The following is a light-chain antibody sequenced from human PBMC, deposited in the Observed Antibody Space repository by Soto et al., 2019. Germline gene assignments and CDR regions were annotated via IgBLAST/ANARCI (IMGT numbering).Light chain of an antibody. CDR2: GAS. Sequence: EIVLTQPPGTLSLSPGDRATLSCRASQSLSSNYLAWYQQKPGQAPRLLIYGASRRATDIPDRFSGSGSGTDFALTITRLEPADFAVYFCQQYDTFPRTFGQGTKVEIQ. J-gene: IGKJ1*01. CDR3: QQYDTFPRT. V-gene: IGKV3-20*01. CDR1: QSLSSNY.